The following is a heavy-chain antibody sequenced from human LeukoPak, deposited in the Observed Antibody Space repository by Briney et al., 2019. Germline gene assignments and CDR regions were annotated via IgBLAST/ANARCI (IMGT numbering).Heavy chain of an antibody. CDR1: GGSISSYY. V-gene: IGHV4-59*01. CDR2: IYYSGST. CDR3: ARGGSYSSSWNFDY. J-gene: IGHJ4*02. Sequence: PSETLSLTCTVSGGSISSYYWSWIRQPPGKGLEWIGYIYYSGSTNYNPSLKSRVTISVDTSKNQFSLKLSSVTAADTAVYYCARGGSYSSSWNFDYWGQGTLVTVYS. D-gene: IGHD6-13*01.